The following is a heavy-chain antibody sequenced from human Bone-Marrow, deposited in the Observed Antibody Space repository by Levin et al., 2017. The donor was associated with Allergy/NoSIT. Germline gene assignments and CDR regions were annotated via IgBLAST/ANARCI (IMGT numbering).Heavy chain of an antibody. J-gene: IGHJ4*02. V-gene: IGHV3-49*04. CDR3: SRIGLGLWSDNWPLGYFEN. Sequence: GESLKISCTTSGFPFGDYAMNWVRQAPGKGLEWVGFIRSKAYGGTMEIAASVGGRFTISRDDSKRIAYLQMNSLKSEDTAVYYCSRIGLGLWSDNWPLGYFENWGQGTLVTVSS. CDR2: IRSKAYGGTM. CDR1: GFPFGDYA. D-gene: IGHD3-3*01.